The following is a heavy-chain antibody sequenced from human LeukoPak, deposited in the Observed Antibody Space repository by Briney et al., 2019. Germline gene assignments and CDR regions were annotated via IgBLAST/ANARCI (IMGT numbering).Heavy chain of an antibody. CDR1: GFTFSNYW. Sequence: GGSLRLSCAASGFTFSNYWMSWVRQAPGKGLEWVANIKQDGSEKCYVDSVKGRFTISRDNAKNSLYLQMNSLRAEDTAIYYCARLLSGWYLADYWGQGTLVTVSS. D-gene: IGHD6-19*01. J-gene: IGHJ4*02. V-gene: IGHV3-7*01. CDR2: IKQDGSEK. CDR3: ARLLSGWYLADY.